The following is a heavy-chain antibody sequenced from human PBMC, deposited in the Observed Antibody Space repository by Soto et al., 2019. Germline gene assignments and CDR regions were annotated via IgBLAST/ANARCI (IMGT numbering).Heavy chain of an antibody. CDR3: GTGTHSPY. D-gene: IGHD1-1*01. CDR2: LNPSGSNT. CDR1: GLTLSRHA. J-gene: IGHJ4*02. V-gene: IGHV3-23*01. Sequence: GGSLRLSCAASGLTLSRHAMTWARQAPGKGLEWVATLNPSGSNTHYADSVKGRFTISRDNSKNTLYLQMNSLRAEDTAVYYCGTGTHSPYWGQGTLVTVSS.